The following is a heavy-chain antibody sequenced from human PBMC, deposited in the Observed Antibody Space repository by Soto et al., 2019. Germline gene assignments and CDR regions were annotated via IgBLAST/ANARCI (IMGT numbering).Heavy chain of an antibody. D-gene: IGHD3-10*01. J-gene: IGHJ6*02. CDR1: GGSISSYY. CDR2: IYYSGST. V-gene: IGHV4-59*01. CDR3: ARESYGSRYYGMDV. Sequence: SETLSLTCTVSGGSISSYYWSRIRQPPGKGLEWIGYIYYSGSTNYNPSLKSRVTISVDTSKNQFSLKLSSVTAADTAVYYCARESYGSRYYGMDVWGQGTTVTVSS.